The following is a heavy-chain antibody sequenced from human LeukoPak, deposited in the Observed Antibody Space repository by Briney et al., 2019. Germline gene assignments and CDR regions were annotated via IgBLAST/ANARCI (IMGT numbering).Heavy chain of an antibody. CDR1: GFTFSSYS. D-gene: IGHD3-3*01. J-gene: IGHJ6*03. Sequence: GGSLRLSCAASGFTFSSYSMNWVRQAPGKGLEWVSYISNSSSTIYYADSVNGRFTISRDNGKNSLYLQMNSLRAEDTAVYYCARSFSDFWNGYHYYYYYYMDVWGKGTTVTVSS. V-gene: IGHV3-48*01. CDR2: ISNSSSTI. CDR3: ARSFSDFWNGYHYYYYYYMDV.